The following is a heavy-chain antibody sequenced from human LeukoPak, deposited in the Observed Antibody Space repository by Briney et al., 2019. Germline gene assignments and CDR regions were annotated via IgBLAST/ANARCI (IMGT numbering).Heavy chain of an antibody. Sequence: GGSLRLSCAASGFTFSSYSMNWVRQAPGKGLEWVSSISSSSSYIYYADSVKGRFTISRDNAKNSLYLQMNSLRAEDTAVYYCARDLEAARPGSVRRGWYFDLWGRGTLVTVSS. CDR2: ISSSSSYI. J-gene: IGHJ2*01. V-gene: IGHV3-21*01. CDR1: GFTFSSYS. D-gene: IGHD6-6*01. CDR3: ARDLEAARPGSVRRGWYFDL.